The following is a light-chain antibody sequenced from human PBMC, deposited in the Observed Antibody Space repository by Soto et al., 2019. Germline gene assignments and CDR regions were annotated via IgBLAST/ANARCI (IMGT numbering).Light chain of an antibody. V-gene: IGKV3-15*01. CDR1: QGVSSN. J-gene: IGKJ1*01. CDR2: GAS. CDR3: QQYNNFWT. Sequence: PGATATLSCRASQGVSSNLAWYQQKPGQAPRLLIYGASTRATDIPARFSGSGSGTEFTLTISSLQFEDFAVYYCQQYNNFWTFGQGTKVEIK.